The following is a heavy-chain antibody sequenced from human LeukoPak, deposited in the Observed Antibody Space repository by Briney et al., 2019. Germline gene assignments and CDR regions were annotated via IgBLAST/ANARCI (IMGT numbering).Heavy chain of an antibody. CDR1: GYTFTGYY. D-gene: IGHD2-15*01. V-gene: IGHV1-2*02. J-gene: IGHJ5*02. Sequence: ASVEVSCKASGYTFTGYYMHWVRQAPGQGLEWMGWINPNSGGTNYAQKLQGRVTMTTDTSTSTAYMELSSLRSEDTAVYYCARDGQWYCSGGSCYSNWFDPWGQGTLVTVSS. CDR3: ARDGQWYCSGGSCYSNWFDP. CDR2: INPNSGGT.